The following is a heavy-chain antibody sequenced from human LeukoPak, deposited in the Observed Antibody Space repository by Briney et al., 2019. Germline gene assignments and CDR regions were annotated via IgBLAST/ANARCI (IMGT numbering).Heavy chain of an antibody. D-gene: IGHD2-2*01. CDR1: GFTVSSNY. CDR2: ISGSGGST. V-gene: IGHV3-23*01. Sequence: GGSLRLSCAASGFTVSSNYMSWVRQAPGKGLEWVSTISGSGGSTYYADSVKGRFTISRDNSKNTLNLQMNCLRAEDTAIYYCAKDTKYCTSSSCYAPFDYWGQGTLVTVSS. CDR3: AKDTKYCTSSSCYAPFDY. J-gene: IGHJ4*02.